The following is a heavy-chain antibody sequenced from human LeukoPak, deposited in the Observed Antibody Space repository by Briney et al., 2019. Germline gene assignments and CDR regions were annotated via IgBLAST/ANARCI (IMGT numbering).Heavy chain of an antibody. Sequence: GGSLRLSCAASGFTFSSYSMNWVRQAPGKGLEWVSYISSSSSTIYYADSVKGRFTISRDNAKNSLYLQMNSLRAEDMALYYCAKGLRFLEWLTAFDYWGQGTLVTVSS. D-gene: IGHD3-3*01. V-gene: IGHV3-48*04. CDR3: AKGLRFLEWLTAFDY. CDR1: GFTFSSYS. CDR2: ISSSSSTI. J-gene: IGHJ4*02.